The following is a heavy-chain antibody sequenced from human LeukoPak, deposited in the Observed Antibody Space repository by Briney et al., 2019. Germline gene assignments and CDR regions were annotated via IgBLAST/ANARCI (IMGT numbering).Heavy chain of an antibody. Sequence: GGSLRLSCAASGFTFSTSWMTWVRQAPGKGLEWVANIKQDGSDKYYMDSVEGRFTISRDNAKNSLYLQMNSLRAEDTAVYYCARDSGWFRFDYWGQGTLVTVSS. CDR1: GFTFSTSW. J-gene: IGHJ4*02. V-gene: IGHV3-7*03. D-gene: IGHD6-13*01. CDR2: IKQDGSDK. CDR3: ARDSGWFRFDY.